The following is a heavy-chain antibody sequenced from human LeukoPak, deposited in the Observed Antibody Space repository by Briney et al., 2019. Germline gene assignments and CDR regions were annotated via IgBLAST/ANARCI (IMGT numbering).Heavy chain of an antibody. CDR1: GFTFSSYG. CDR3: QSGFGAFDI. Sequence: GGALRLSCAASGFTFSSYGMHWVRQAPGKELEWVAVIWYDGSNKYYADSVKGRFTNSRDNSKNPLYLQMNSLRAEDTAVYYCQSGFGAFDIWGQGTMVTVSS. CDR2: IWYDGSNK. J-gene: IGHJ3*02. V-gene: IGHV3-33*01. D-gene: IGHD3-3*01.